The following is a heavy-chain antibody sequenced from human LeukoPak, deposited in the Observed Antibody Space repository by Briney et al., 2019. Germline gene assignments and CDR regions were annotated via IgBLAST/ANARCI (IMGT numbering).Heavy chain of an antibody. D-gene: IGHD6-19*01. V-gene: IGHV3-13*01. CDR1: GFTFIDYD. J-gene: IGHJ4*02. Sequence: TGGSLRLSRAASGFTFIDYDTHWVRQVIGKGLEWVSAIGIRGDTHYSGSVKGRFTISRENAESSLYLQMNSLRAEDTAVYYCARGGIQVSGIDEFDYWGQGTLVTVSS. CDR2: IGIRGDT. CDR3: ARGGIQVSGIDEFDY.